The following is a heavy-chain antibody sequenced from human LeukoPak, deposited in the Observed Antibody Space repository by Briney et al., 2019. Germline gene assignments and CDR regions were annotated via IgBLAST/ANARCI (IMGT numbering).Heavy chain of an antibody. Sequence: GGSLRLSCVASGFTLSSYAMHWVRQAPGKGLEWVAFIRYDGSLKNYADSVKGRFTISRDNSKNTLYLQMNSLRGDDTAVYYCARDYSSGWYPYFDYWGQGTLVTVSS. CDR1: GFTLSSYA. CDR2: IRYDGSLK. J-gene: IGHJ4*02. V-gene: IGHV3-30*02. CDR3: ARDYSSGWYPYFDY. D-gene: IGHD6-19*01.